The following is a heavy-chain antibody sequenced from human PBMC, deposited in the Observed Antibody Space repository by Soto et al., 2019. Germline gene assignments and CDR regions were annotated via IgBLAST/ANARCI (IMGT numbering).Heavy chain of an antibody. CDR1: GGTFSSYA. Sequence: ASVKVSCKASGGTFSSYAISWVRQAPGQGLEWMGGINAGNGYTQYSQNFQGRVTITRDTSASTAYMELSSLRSEDTAVYFCARDMVSSSWLSYFDYWGQGTLVTVSS. J-gene: IGHJ4*02. CDR3: ARDMVSSSWLSYFDY. V-gene: IGHV1-3*01. CDR2: INAGNGYT. D-gene: IGHD6-13*01.